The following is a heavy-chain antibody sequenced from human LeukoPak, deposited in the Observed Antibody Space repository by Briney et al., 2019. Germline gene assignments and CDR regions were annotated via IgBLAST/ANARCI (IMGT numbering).Heavy chain of an antibody. D-gene: IGHD3-10*01. CDR1: GFTFRSHG. CDR2: MSYNRRDE. V-gene: IGHV3-30*18. Sequence: PGGSLRLSCAASGFTFRSHGMHWVRQAPGMGLEWVAAMSYNRRDEFYAESVRGRFTISRDNSENTLYLQMDSLRPEDTAVCYCAKDAGLIRGVPHWYFDYWGQGSLVTVSS. J-gene: IGHJ4*02. CDR3: AKDAGLIRGVPHWYFDY.